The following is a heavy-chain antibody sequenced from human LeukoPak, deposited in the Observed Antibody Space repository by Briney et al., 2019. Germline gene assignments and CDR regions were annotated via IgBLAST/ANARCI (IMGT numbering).Heavy chain of an antibody. J-gene: IGHJ5*02. V-gene: IGHV4-39*01. CDR1: GGSVGSSTYY. CDR3: ARLGFCTSTSCP. CDR2: IAYSGST. Sequence: LETLSLTCTVSGGSVGSSTYYWGWIRQPPGKGLEWIASIAYSGSTYNPSLKSRVTIPVDTSKNQFSLKLSSVTAADTAVYYCARLGFCTSTSCPWGQGTLVTVSS. D-gene: IGHD2-2*01.